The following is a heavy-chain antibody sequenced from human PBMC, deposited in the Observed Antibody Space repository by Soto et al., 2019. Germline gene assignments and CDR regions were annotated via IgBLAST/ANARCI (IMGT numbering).Heavy chain of an antibody. D-gene: IGHD4-17*01. CDR3: ARSFYGGNPNWFDP. CDR2: IYYSGST. Sequence: SETLSLTCTVSGGSVSSGSYYWSWIRQPPGKGLEWIGYIYYSGSTNYNPSLKSRVTISVDTSKNQFSLKLSSVTAADTAVYYCARSFYGGNPNWFDPWGQGTLVTVSS. V-gene: IGHV4-61*01. J-gene: IGHJ5*02. CDR1: GGSVSSGSYY.